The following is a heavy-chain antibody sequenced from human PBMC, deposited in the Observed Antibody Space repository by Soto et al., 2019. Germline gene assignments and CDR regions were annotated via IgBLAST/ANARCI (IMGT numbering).Heavy chain of an antibody. J-gene: IGHJ1*01. CDR3: ARQGSSPAVRIHP. D-gene: IGHD5-18*01. CDR1: GDAIYIGGYY. V-gene: IGHV4-31*03. CDR2: IYHTGKT. Sequence: TLSLSCTVSGDAIYIGGYYWTWIRQHPGKGLEWIGYIYHTGKTYYNPSLESRVTMSVDTSKNQFSLKLASVTAADKAVYYWARQGSSPAVRIHPWGKRT.